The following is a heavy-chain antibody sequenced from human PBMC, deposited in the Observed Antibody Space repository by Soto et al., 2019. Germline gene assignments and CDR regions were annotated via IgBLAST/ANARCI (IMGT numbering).Heavy chain of an antibody. V-gene: IGHV3-23*01. D-gene: IGHD3-22*01. CDR1: GFTFSSYA. CDR3: ANADYYDSSGYYLGPGKFDY. Sequence: GGSLRLSCAASGFTFSSYAMSWVRQAPGKGLEWVSAISGSGGSTYYADSVKGRFTISRDNSKNTLYLQMNSLRAEDTAVYYCANADYYDSSGYYLGPGKFDYWGQGTLVTVSS. J-gene: IGHJ4*02. CDR2: ISGSGGST.